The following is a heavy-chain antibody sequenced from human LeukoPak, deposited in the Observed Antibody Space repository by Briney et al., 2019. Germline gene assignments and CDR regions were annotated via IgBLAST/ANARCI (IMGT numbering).Heavy chain of an antibody. CDR3: ARDYRPPRWVRSGGSCQPGY. CDR1: GFTVSSNY. J-gene: IGHJ4*02. CDR2: IYSGGST. V-gene: IGHV3-53*01. D-gene: IGHD2-15*01. Sequence: GGSLRLSCAASGFTVSSNYMSWVRQAPGKGLEWVSVIYSGGSTYYADSVKGRFTISRDNSKNTLYLQMNSLRAEDTAVYYCARDYRPPRWVRSGGSCQPGYWGQGTLVTVSS.